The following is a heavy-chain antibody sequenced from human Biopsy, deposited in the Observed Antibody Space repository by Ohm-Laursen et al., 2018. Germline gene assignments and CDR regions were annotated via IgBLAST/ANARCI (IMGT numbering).Heavy chain of an antibody. Sequence: SHTLSLTCAVSGDSVTNYYWSWIRQPTGKGLEWIGHIYYSVMTNYNPSLQSRVSISVDTSRNQFSLTLSSVTAADTAVYYCARDSRILNCGNFKYYLYYGMDVWGQGTKVTVSS. CDR1: GDSVTNYY. CDR2: IYYSVMT. D-gene: IGHD4-23*01. V-gene: IGHV4-59*02. J-gene: IGHJ6*02. CDR3: ARDSRILNCGNFKYYLYYGMDV.